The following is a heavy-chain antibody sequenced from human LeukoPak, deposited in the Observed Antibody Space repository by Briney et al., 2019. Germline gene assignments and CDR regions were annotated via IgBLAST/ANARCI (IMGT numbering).Heavy chain of an antibody. J-gene: IGHJ5*02. CDR3: AGRDYDSGGHYGPDNWFDP. D-gene: IGHD3-22*01. Sequence: SETLSLTCSVSGGAISYSSYYWSWIRQHPGKGLEWIGYIYYSGNTYYNPSLKSRVTISVDTSKNQFSLKMSSVTAADTAVYYCAGRDYDSGGHYGPDNWFDPWGQGIQVTVSP. CDR1: GGAISYSSYY. V-gene: IGHV4-31*03. CDR2: IYYSGNT.